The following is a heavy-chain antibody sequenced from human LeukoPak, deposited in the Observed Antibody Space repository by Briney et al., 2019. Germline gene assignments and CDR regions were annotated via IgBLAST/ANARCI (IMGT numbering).Heavy chain of an antibody. CDR1: GGSISGYY. J-gene: IGHJ4*02. D-gene: IGHD3-22*01. V-gene: IGHV4-59*08. Sequence: SETLSLTCTVSGGSISGYYWSWIRQPPGKGLEWIGYIYYSGGTNYNPSLKSRVTISVDTSKNQFSLKLSSVTAADTAVYYCASGASDSSGYNYYFDYWGQGTLVTVSS. CDR3: ASGASDSSGYNYYFDY. CDR2: IYYSGGT.